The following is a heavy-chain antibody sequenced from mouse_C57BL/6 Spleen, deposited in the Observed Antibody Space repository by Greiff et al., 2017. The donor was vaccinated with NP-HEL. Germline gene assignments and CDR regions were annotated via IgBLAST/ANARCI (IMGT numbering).Heavy chain of an antibody. J-gene: IGHJ1*03. CDR3: ARDRGTGYFDV. CDR1: GFTFSDYY. V-gene: IGHV5-16*01. CDR2: INYDGSST. Sequence: EVQLVESEGGLVQPGSSMKLSCTASGFTFSDYYMAWVRQVPEKGLEWVANINYDGSSTYYLDSLKSRFIISRDNEKNILYLQMSSLKSEDTATYYCARDRGTGYFDVWGTGTTVTVSS. D-gene: IGHD3-1*01.